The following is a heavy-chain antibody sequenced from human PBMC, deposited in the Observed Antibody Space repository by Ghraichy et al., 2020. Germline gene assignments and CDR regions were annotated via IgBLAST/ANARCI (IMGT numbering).Heavy chain of an antibody. V-gene: IGHV3-48*02. CDR1: GFTFSSYS. D-gene: IGHD6-13*01. CDR3: ARAPPYSSSWFDP. CDR2: ISSSSSTI. J-gene: IGHJ5*02. Sequence: GESLNISCAASGFTFSSYSMNWVRQAPGKGLEWVSYISSSSSTIYYADSVKGRFTISRDNAKNSLYLQMNSLRDEDTAVYYCARAPPYSSSWFDPWGQGTLVTVSS.